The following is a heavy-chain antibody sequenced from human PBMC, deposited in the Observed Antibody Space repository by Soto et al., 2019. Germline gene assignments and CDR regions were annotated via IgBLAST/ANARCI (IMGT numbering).Heavy chain of an antibody. J-gene: IGHJ4*02. D-gene: IGHD3-16*02. Sequence: GESLKISCKVSGSSFSSYWIAWVRQRPGKGLEWMGVIYPADSDSIYSPSFRGQVTFPADRSPSTASLQWNSLNASGTAPTSFPRPYRHHGFRYLFDTWGQGTLVTVSS. V-gene: IGHV5-51*01. CDR2: IYPADSDS. CDR1: GSSFSSYW. CDR3: PRPYRHHGFRYLFDT.